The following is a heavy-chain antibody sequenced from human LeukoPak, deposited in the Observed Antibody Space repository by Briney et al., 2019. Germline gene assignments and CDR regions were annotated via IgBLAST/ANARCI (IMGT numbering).Heavy chain of an antibody. J-gene: IGHJ4*02. CDR2: INHSGST. CDR1: GGSFSGYY. Sequence: SETLSLTCAVYGGSFSGYYWSWIRQPPGKGLEWIGEINHSGSTNYNPSLKSRVTISVDTSKNQFSLKLSSVTAADTAVYYCAGLLAVAGRWGQGTLVTVSS. V-gene: IGHV4-34*01. D-gene: IGHD6-19*01. CDR3: AGLLAVAGR.